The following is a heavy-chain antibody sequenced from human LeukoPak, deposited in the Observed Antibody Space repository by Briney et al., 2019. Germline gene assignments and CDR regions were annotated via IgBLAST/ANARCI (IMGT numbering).Heavy chain of an antibody. Sequence: GGSLRPSCAASGFTFSNYFMSWVRQAPGKGLEWVANIKQDASEKYYVDSVKGRFTISRDNGKNSLYLQMNSLRAEDTAMYYCARARYSGSFYGAFDIWGQGTMVTVSS. CDR3: ARARYSGSFYGAFDI. V-gene: IGHV3-7*01. J-gene: IGHJ3*02. CDR2: IKQDASEK. D-gene: IGHD1-26*01. CDR1: GFTFSNYF.